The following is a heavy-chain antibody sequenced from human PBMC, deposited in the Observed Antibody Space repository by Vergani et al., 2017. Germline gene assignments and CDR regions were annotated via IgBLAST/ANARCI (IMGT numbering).Heavy chain of an antibody. CDR2: IYYSGST. Sequence: QVQLQESGPGLVKPSETLSLTCTVSGGSISSYYWSWIRQPPGKGLEWIGYIYYSGSTNHNPSLKSRVTISVDTSKNQFSLKLSSVTAADTAVYYCAREKGVYAGGGMDVWGQGTTVTVSS. D-gene: IGHD2-8*01. V-gene: IGHV4-59*01. CDR3: AREKGVYAGGGMDV. J-gene: IGHJ6*02. CDR1: GGSISSYY.